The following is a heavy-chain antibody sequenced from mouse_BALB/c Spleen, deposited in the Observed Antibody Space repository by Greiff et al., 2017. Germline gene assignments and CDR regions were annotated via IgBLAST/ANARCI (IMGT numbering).Heavy chain of an antibody. CDR2: IWAGGST. D-gene: IGHD2-2*01. V-gene: IGHV2-9*02. J-gene: IGHJ4*01. CDR3: ARDRNYGYDYAMDY. CDR1: GFSLTSYG. Sequence: VQLQESGPGLVAPSQSLSITCTVSGFSLTSYGVHWVRQPPGKGLEWLGVIWAGGSTNYNSALMSRLSISKDNSKSQVFLKMNSLQTDDTAMYYCARDRNYGYDYAMDYWGQGTSVTVSS.